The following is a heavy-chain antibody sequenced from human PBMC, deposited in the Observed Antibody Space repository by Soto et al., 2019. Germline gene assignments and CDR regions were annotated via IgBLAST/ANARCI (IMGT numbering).Heavy chain of an antibody. CDR3: VHSFYDLSGPFLFDY. J-gene: IGHJ4*02. D-gene: IGHD3-22*01. V-gene: IGHV2-5*02. CDR2: IYWDDDK. CDR1: GFSLSTTGVG. Sequence: QITLKESGPTLVKPTQTLTLTCTFSGFSLSTTGVGVGWIRQPPGKALEWLALIYWDDDKRQSPSLKSRPTTXGDTSKNQVVLTLTNMDPVDTATYYCVHSFYDLSGPFLFDYWGQGTLVTVSS.